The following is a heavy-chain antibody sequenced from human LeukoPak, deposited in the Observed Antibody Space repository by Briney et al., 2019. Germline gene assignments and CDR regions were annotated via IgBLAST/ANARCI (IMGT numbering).Heavy chain of an antibody. D-gene: IGHD3-10*01. V-gene: IGHV1-2*06. CDR2: INPNSGGT. CDR1: GNTFTGNF. J-gene: IGHJ4*02. Sequence: ASVKSSCRASGNTFTGNFINWVRQAPGQGLEWLGRINPNSGGTNYAQKFQGRVTMTRDTSISTAYMELSRLRSDDTAVYYCARVEITMVRGVPSRLNYWGQGTLVTVSS. CDR3: ARVEITMVRGVPSRLNY.